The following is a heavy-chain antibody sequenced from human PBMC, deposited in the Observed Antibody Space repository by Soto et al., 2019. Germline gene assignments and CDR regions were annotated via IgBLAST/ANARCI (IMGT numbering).Heavy chain of an antibody. CDR2: IKDGGRT. D-gene: IGHD5-12*01. CDR1: GGSLSGYY. J-gene: IGHJ4*02. Sequence: QVQLQQWGAGLLKPSATLSLNCAVNGGSLSGYYWSWIRQPPGKGLEWIGEIKDGGRTNYSPSLKSRATISSDASNNQFALRLYSVTAADTGVYYCARGQEGVVATHWDQGTLVTVSS. CDR3: ARGQEGVVATH. V-gene: IGHV4-34*01.